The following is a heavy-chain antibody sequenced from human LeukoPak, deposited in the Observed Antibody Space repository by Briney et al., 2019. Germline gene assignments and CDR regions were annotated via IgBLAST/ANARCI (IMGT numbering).Heavy chain of an antibody. Sequence: GGSLRLSCAASGFTFSSFAMSWVRQAPGKGLEWVSAISTSVGSTYYADSVKGRFTISRDNSKNTLYLQMNSLRAEDTAVYYCAKDYSSNWYTWFDPWGQGTLVTVSS. D-gene: IGHD6-13*01. J-gene: IGHJ5*02. V-gene: IGHV3-23*01. CDR1: GFTFSSFA. CDR3: AKDYSSNWYTWFDP. CDR2: ISTSVGST.